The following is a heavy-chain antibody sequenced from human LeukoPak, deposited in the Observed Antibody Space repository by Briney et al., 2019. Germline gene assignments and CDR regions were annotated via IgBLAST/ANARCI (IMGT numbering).Heavy chain of an antibody. J-gene: IGHJ6*04. CDR1: GFTFSSYA. D-gene: IGHD2-2*01. Sequence: PGRSLRLSCAASGFTFSSYAMHWVRQAPGKGLEWVAVIPHDGSNKYYADSVKGRFTISRDNSKNTLYLQMNSLRAEDATVYYCARDLGTSSHYYYGMDVWGKGTTVTVSS. V-gene: IGHV3-30-3*01. CDR2: IPHDGSNK. CDR3: ARDLGTSSHYYYGMDV.